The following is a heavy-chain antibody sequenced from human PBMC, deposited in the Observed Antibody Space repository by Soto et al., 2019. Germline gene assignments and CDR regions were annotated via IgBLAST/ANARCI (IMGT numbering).Heavy chain of an antibody. Sequence: SVKVSCKASGGTFSSYAISWVRQAPGQGLEWMGGIIPIFGTANYAQKFQGRVTITADESTSTAYMELSSLRSEDTAVYYCAGNPRITMVRGVIITREENYYYGMDVWGQGTTVTVSS. CDR1: GGTFSSYA. J-gene: IGHJ6*02. CDR3: AGNPRITMVRGVIITREENYYYGMDV. V-gene: IGHV1-69*13. CDR2: IIPIFGTA. D-gene: IGHD3-10*01.